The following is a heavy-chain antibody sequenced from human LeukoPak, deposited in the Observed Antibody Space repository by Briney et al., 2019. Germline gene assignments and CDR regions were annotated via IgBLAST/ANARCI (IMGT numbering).Heavy chain of an antibody. V-gene: IGHV3-23*01. CDR2: ISGSGGST. D-gene: IGHD3-10*01. CDR3: AKTYYGSGSYYNPFDY. CDR1: GFTFSSYA. J-gene: IGHJ4*02. Sequence: PVGSLRLSCAASGFTFSSYAMSWVRQAPGKGLEWVSAISGSGGSTYYADSVKGRFTISRDNSKNTLYLQMNSLRAEDTAVYYCAKTYYGSGSYYNPFDYWGQGTLVTVSS.